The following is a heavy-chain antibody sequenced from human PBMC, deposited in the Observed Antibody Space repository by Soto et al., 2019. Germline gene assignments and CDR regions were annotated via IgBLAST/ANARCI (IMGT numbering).Heavy chain of an antibody. CDR1: GYTFTSYG. Sequence: ASVKVSCKASGYTFTSYGISWVRQAPGQGLEWMGWISAYNGNTNYAQKLQGRVTMTTDTSTSTAYMELRSLRSDDTAVYYCARDDAGTTGNLGGGSQYEPTNYYYYYYMDVWGKGTTVTVSS. CDR2: ISAYNGNT. CDR3: ARDDAGTTGNLGGGSQYEPTNYYYYYYMDV. D-gene: IGHD1-1*01. V-gene: IGHV1-18*01. J-gene: IGHJ6*03.